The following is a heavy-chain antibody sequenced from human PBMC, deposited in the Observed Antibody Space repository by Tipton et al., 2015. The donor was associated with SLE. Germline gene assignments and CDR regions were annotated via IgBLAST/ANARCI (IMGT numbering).Heavy chain of an antibody. CDR2: IRSSDSAI. V-gene: IGHV3-48*03. D-gene: IGHD3-16*01. Sequence: SLRLSCVASGFTFRSYEVNWVRQTPEKGLEWVSYIRSSDSAIYYADSVKGRFTISRDNARDSLYLQMNSLRDEDTAVYYCVRDAYFGRHDLWGQGPLVTVSS. CDR3: VRDAYFGRHDL. J-gene: IGHJ5*02. CDR1: GFTFRSYE.